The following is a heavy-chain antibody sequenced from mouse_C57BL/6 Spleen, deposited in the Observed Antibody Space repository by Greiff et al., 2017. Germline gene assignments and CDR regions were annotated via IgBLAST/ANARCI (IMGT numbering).Heavy chain of an antibody. CDR1: GYSFTGYY. V-gene: IGHV1-42*01. J-gene: IGHJ2*01. D-gene: IGHD1-1*01. CDR3: ARSSITTVVPDY. CDR2: INPSTGGT. Sequence: VQLKESGPELVKPGASVKISCKASGYSFTGYYMNWVKQSPEKSLEWIGEINPSTGGTTYNQKFKAKATLTVDKSSSTAYMQLKSLTSEDSAVYYCARSSITTVVPDYWGQGTTLTVSS.